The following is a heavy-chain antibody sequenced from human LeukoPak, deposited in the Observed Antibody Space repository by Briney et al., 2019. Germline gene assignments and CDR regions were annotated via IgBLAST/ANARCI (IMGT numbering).Heavy chain of an antibody. J-gene: IGHJ3*02. CDR3: TTCGYDRCGAFDI. V-gene: IGHV3-15*01. D-gene: IGHD5-12*01. CDR2: IKSKTDGGTT. Sequence: PGGSLRLSCAVSEFPFTRAWMTWVRQAPGKGLEWVGRIKSKTDGGTTDYAAPVKGRYSISRDDSKNTLYLQMNSLETEDTAMYYCTTCGYDRCGAFDIWGQGTVVTVSS. CDR1: EFPFTRAW.